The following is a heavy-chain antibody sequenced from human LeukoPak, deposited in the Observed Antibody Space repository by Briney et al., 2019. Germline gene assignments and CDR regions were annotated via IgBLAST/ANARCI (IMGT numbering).Heavy chain of an antibody. V-gene: IGHV4-34*01. CDR2: INHSGST. D-gene: IGHD3-10*01. CDR1: GGSFSGYY. Sequence: SETLSLTCAVYGGSFSGYYWSWLRQPPGKGLEWIGEINHSGSTNYNPSLKSRVTISLDTSRNQFSLKLNSVTAADTAVYYCTKSNGYGLVDIWGQGTVVTVSS. J-gene: IGHJ3*02. CDR3: TKSNGYGLVDI.